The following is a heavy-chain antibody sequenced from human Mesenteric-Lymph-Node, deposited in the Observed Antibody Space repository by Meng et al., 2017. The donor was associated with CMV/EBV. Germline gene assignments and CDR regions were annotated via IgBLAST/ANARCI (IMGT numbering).Heavy chain of an antibody. CDR3: ARTKEPKYFDY. Sequence: ESPKISGAASGFTFKTSWMTWVRQSPEKGLEWVANIKEDGSEIVYVDSVKGRFTISRDNAKNTLYLQMNSLRAEDTAVYYCARTKEPKYFDYWGQGTLVTVSS. CDR2: IKEDGSEI. V-gene: IGHV3-7*01. CDR1: GFTFKTSW. J-gene: IGHJ4*02. D-gene: IGHD1-26*01.